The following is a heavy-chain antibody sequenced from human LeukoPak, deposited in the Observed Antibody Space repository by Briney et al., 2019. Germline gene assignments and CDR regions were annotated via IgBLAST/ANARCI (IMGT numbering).Heavy chain of an antibody. CDR3: ARGNFLNTAVASPFDN. D-gene: IGHD5-18*01. CDR1: GDSISSYY. Sequence: SETLSLTCTVSGDSISSYYWSWIRQPPGKGLEWIGYFYYTGSSNYNPSLKSRVTISLDSSKNQFSLELSSVTAADTAVYYCARGNFLNTAVASPFDNWGQGTLVTVSS. V-gene: IGHV4-59*01. CDR2: FYYTGSS. J-gene: IGHJ4*02.